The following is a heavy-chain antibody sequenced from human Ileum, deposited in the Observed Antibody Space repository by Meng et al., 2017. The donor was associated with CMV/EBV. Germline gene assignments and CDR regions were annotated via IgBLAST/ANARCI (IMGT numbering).Heavy chain of an antibody. CDR1: GYTFTSYD. CDR2: MNPNSGNT. D-gene: IGHD3-3*01. V-gene: IGHV1-8*03. Sequence: ASVKVSCKASGYTFTSYDINWVRQATGQGLEWMGWMNPNSGNTGYAQKFQGRVTITRNTSISTAYMELSSLRSEDTAVYYCARSRYYDFWSGYYPTMYYFDCWGQGTLVTVSS. CDR3: ARSRYYDFWSGYYPTMYYFDC. J-gene: IGHJ4*02.